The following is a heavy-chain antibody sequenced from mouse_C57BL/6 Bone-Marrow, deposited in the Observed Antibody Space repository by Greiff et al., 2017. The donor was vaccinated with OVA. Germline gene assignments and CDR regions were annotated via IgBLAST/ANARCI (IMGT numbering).Heavy chain of an antibody. D-gene: IGHD1-1*01. CDR1: GYTFTSYG. CDR3: ARSYHYYGSSCWYFDV. V-gene: IGHV1-81*01. CDR2: IYPRSGNT. Sequence: QVQLQQSGAELARPGASVKLSCKASGYTFTSYGISWVKQRTGQGLEWIGEIYPRSGNTYYNEKFKGKATLTADKSSSTAYMELRSLTSEDSAVYFCARSYHYYGSSCWYFDVWGTGTTVTVSS. J-gene: IGHJ1*03.